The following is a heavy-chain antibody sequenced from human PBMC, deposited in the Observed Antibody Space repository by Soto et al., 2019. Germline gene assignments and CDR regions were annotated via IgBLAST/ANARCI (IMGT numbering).Heavy chain of an antibody. CDR1: GGTFSSYA. CDR2: IIPIFGTA. Sequence: SVKVSCKASGGTFSSYAISWVRQAPGQGLEWMGGIIPIFGTANYAQKFQGRVTITADESTSTAYMELSSLRSEDTAVYYCARGGYSYGPWYYGMDVWGQGTTVTVSS. D-gene: IGHD5-18*01. CDR3: ARGGYSYGPWYYGMDV. V-gene: IGHV1-69*13. J-gene: IGHJ6*02.